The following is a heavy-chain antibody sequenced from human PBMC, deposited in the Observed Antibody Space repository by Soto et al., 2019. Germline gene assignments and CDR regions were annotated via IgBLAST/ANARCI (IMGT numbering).Heavy chain of an antibody. V-gene: IGHV3-30-3*01. CDR3: ARGGAWTPEGLGY. CDR1: GFTFSSFA. CDR2: ISSDVVNY. D-gene: IGHD2-15*01. J-gene: IGHJ4*02. Sequence: QVQLVESGGGVVQPGRSQRLSCAASGFTFSSFAMHWVRQAPGKGLEWLAVISSDVVNYYYAESVKGRFTISRDNSKNTLDLEMNSLRNEETAVYYCARGGAWTPEGLGYWGQGTLVTVSS.